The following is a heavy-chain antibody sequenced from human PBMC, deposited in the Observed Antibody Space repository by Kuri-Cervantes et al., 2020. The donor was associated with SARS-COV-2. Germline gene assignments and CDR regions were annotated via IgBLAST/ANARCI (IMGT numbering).Heavy chain of an antibody. V-gene: IGHV3-23*01. Sequence: GESLKISCAASGFTFSSYAMSWVRQAPGKGLEWVSAISGSGGSTYYADSVKGRFTISRDNSKNTLYLQMNSLRAEDTDVYYCAKEGFFYGSGRHFDYWGQGTLVTVSS. CDR2: ISGSGGST. CDR3: AKEGFFYGSGRHFDY. D-gene: IGHD3-10*01. J-gene: IGHJ4*02. CDR1: GFTFSSYA.